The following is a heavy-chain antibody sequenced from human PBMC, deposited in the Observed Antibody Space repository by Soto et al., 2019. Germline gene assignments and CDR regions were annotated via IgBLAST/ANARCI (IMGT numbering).Heavy chain of an antibody. CDR3: ARHGGYCGGDCYLSWFDP. CDR2: IYYSGST. V-gene: IGHV4-59*08. J-gene: IGHJ5*02. D-gene: IGHD2-21*01. Sequence: SETLSLTCTVSGGSISSYYWSWIRQPPGKGLEWIGYIYYSGSTNYNPSLKSRVTISVDTSKNQFSLKLSSVTAADTAVYYCARHGGYCGGDCYLSWFDPWGQGTLVTVSS. CDR1: GGSISSYY.